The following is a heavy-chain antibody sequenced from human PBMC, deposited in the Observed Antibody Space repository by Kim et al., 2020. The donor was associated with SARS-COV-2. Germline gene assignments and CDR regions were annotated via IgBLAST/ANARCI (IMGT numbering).Heavy chain of an antibody. Sequence: GGSLRLSCAASGFTFSSSSMHWVRQAPGKGLEWVAVISYDGSNKYYADSVKGRFTISRDNSKNTLYLQMNSLGTEDTAVYYCARAGIGSISTSCRSSYF. CDR1: GFTFSSSS. V-gene: IGHV3-30-3*01. J-gene: IGHJ4*01. CDR2: ISYDGSNK. CDR3: ARAGIGSISTSCRSSYF. D-gene: IGHD2-2*01.